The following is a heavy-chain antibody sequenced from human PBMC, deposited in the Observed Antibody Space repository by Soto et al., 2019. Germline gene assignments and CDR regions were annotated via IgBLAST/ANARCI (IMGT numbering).Heavy chain of an antibody. CDR1: GYTFTSYD. CDR3: ASGVGFWSGYYPGVYYYYGMDA. D-gene: IGHD3-3*01. J-gene: IGHJ6*04. V-gene: IGHV1-8*01. Sequence: QVQLVQSGAEVKKPGASVKVSCKASGYTFTSYDINWGRQATGQGLEWLGWRNHNSVNTGYAQKFQGRVTMTRNTSISTAYMELSSLRSEDTAVYYCASGVGFWSGYYPGVYYYYGMDAWGKGPTVTVSS. CDR2: RNHNSVNT.